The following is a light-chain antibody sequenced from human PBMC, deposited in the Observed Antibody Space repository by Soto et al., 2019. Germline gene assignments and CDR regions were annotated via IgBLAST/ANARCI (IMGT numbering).Light chain of an antibody. CDR3: GSYADRKTFL. V-gene: IGLV2-8*01. Sequence: QSALTQPASVSGSPGQSITISCTGTSSDVGGYNYVSWYQQHPGKAPKLMIYEVNKRPSGIPDRFSGSKSGNTASLTVSGLQAEDEADYFCGSYADRKTFLFGGGTKLTVL. J-gene: IGLJ2*01. CDR1: SSDVGGYNY. CDR2: EVN.